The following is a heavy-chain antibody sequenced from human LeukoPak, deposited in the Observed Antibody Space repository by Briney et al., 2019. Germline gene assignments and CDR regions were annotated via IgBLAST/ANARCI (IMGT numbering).Heavy chain of an antibody. Sequence: PSETLSLTCAVYGGSFSGYYWSWIRQPPGKGLEWIGEINHSGSTNYNPSLKSRVTISVDTSKNQLSLKLSSVTAADTAVYYCARNSAYSTSSGINYWGQGTLVTVSS. V-gene: IGHV4-34*01. CDR3: ARNSAYSTSSGINY. CDR2: INHSGST. D-gene: IGHD6-6*01. CDR1: GGSFSGYY. J-gene: IGHJ4*02.